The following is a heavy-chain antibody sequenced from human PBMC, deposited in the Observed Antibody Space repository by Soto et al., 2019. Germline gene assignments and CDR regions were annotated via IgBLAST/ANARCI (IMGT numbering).Heavy chain of an antibody. D-gene: IGHD4-17*01. Sequence: SETLSLTCTVSGGSISSSSYYWGWIRQPPGKGLEWIGSIYYSGSTYYNPSLKSRVTISVDSSKNQFSLKLSSVTAADTAVYYCASRPTTVTTPYFDYWGQGTLVTVSS. V-gene: IGHV4-39*01. CDR3: ASRPTTVTTPYFDY. CDR2: IYYSGST. CDR1: GGSISSSSYY. J-gene: IGHJ4*02.